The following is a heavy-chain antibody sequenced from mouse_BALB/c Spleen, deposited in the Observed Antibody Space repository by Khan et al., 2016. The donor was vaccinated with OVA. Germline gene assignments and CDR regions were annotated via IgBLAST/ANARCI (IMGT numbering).Heavy chain of an antibody. V-gene: IGHV9-3-1*01. CDR2: INTYTGEP. CDR3: ARPPYFSYVLDI. CDR1: GHTFTKFG. J-gene: IGHJ4*01. D-gene: IGHD2-10*01. Sequence: QIQLVQSGPEVKKPGETVKISCKASGHTFTKFGMNWVKQAPGKGLKWMGWINTYTGEPTYADDFNGRFAFSLETSASTAYLQINNLKNEDTATYFCARPPYFSYVLDIWGQGTSVTVSS.